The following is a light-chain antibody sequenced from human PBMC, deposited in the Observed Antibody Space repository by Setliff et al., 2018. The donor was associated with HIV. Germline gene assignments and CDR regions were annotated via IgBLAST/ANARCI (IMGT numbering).Light chain of an antibody. CDR2: DIT. CDR1: SSDIGGYNY. CDR3: SSYAGNYVFV. V-gene: IGLV2-11*01. Sequence: QSALAQPRSVSGSPGQSVTFSCTGASSDIGGYNYVSWYQQHPGKAPKLLIYDITERPSGVPDRFSGFKSGNTASLTISGLQADDEADYYCSSYAGNYVFVFGGGTKVTVL. J-gene: IGLJ1*01.